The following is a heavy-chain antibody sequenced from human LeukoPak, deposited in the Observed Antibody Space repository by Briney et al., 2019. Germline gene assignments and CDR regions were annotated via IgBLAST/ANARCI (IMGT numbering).Heavy chain of an antibody. D-gene: IGHD3-10*01. Sequence: QPGGSLRLSCAASGFTFSSYEMNWVRQAPGKGLEWVSYISSSGSTIYYADSVKGRFTISRDNAKNSLYLQLNSLRAEDTAVYYCARLSEMFRGPQVIYYFDYWGQGTLVTVSS. CDR2: ISSSGSTI. CDR3: ARLSEMFRGPQVIYYFDY. CDR1: GFTFSSYE. J-gene: IGHJ4*02. V-gene: IGHV3-48*03.